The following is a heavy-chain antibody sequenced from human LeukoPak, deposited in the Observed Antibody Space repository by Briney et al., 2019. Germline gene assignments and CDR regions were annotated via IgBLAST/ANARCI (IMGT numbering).Heavy chain of an antibody. V-gene: IGHV3-33*01. CDR1: GFTFRRYS. D-gene: IGHD1-26*01. CDR2: IWDDGSNE. J-gene: IGHJ5*02. CDR3: ARDGGSLRWFDP. Sequence: GGSLRLSCAASGFTFRRYSMHWVRQAPGKGLEWVAVIWDDGSNEYYGDSVKGRFTISRDNYKNTLYLEMNSLRAEDTAVYYCARDGGSLRWFDPWGQGTLVTVPS.